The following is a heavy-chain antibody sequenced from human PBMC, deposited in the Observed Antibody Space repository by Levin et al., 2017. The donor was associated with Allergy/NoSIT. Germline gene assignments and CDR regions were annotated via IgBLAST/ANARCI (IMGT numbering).Heavy chain of an antibody. D-gene: IGHD2-2*01. J-gene: IGHJ5*02. Sequence: GGSLRLSCAASGFSFSSYGMHWVRQAPGKGLEWVAVISYDGSNKYYADSVKGRFTISRDNSKNTLYMQMNSLRAEDTAVYHCAKEGPSYQLLYWFDPWGQGTLVTVSS. CDR3: AKEGPSYQLLYWFDP. CDR1: GFSFSSYG. CDR2: ISYDGSNK. V-gene: IGHV3-30*18.